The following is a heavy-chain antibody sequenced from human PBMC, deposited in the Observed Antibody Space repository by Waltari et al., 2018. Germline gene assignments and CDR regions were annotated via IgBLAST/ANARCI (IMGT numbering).Heavy chain of an antibody. CDR2: INHSGST. CDR3: ARGIAYYDYIWGSYRFYYFDY. Sequence: QVQLQQWGAGLLKPSETLSLTCAVYGGSFSGYYWSWIRQPPGKGLEWIGEINHSGSTNYNPSLKSRVTISVDTSKNQFSLKLSSVTAADTAVYYCARGIAYYDYIWGSYRFYYFDYWGQGTLVTVSS. V-gene: IGHV4-34*01. CDR1: GGSFSGYY. J-gene: IGHJ4*02. D-gene: IGHD3-16*02.